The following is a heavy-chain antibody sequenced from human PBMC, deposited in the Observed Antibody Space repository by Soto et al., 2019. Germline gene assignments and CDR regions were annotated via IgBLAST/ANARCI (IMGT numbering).Heavy chain of an antibody. CDR1: GFTFSSYG. J-gene: IGHJ4*02. Sequence: GGSLRLSCAASGFTFSSYGLHWVRQAPGKGLEWVAVIWYDGSNKYYADSVKGRFTISRDNSKNTLYLQMNSLRAEDTAVYYCARDEYYYDSSGYYPDYWGQGTLVTVSS. CDR3: ARDEYYYDSSGYYPDY. D-gene: IGHD3-22*01. V-gene: IGHV3-33*01. CDR2: IWYDGSNK.